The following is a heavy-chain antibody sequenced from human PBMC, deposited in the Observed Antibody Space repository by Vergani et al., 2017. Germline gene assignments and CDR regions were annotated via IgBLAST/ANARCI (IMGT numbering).Heavy chain of an antibody. J-gene: IGHJ6*02. V-gene: IGHV1-69*13. Sequence: QVQLVQSGAEVKKPGSSVKVSCKASGGTFSSYAISWVRQAPGQGLEWMGRIIPIFGTANYAQKFQGRVKITADESTSTAYMELSSLRSEDTAVYYCARDRGYXSGGSCYYYYGMDVWGQGTTVTVSS. CDR3: ARDRGYXSGGSCYYYYGMDV. CDR1: GGTFSSYA. D-gene: IGHD2-15*01. CDR2: IIPIFGTA.